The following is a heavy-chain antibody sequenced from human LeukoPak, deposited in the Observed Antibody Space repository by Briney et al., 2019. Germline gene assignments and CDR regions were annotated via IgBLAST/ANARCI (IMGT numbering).Heavy chain of an antibody. Sequence: GGSLTLSCAASAFTFSSYEMHWVRQAPGKGLEWFSYIIISDSTIYYADSVKGRFTISRDNAKNSLDLQMNSLRAEDTAVYYCARDSRGGDWYSDYYYYMDVWGKGTTVTISS. CDR2: IIISDSTI. J-gene: IGHJ6*03. CDR3: ARDSRGGDWYSDYYYYMDV. CDR1: AFTFSSYE. D-gene: IGHD2-21*02. V-gene: IGHV3-48*03.